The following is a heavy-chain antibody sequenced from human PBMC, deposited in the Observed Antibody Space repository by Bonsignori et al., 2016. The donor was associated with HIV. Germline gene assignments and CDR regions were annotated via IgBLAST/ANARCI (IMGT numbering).Heavy chain of an antibody. CDR3: ARGGESPHGLFRLMDN. CDR2: LSSDGTSQ. V-gene: IGHV3-30-3*01. D-gene: IGHD3/OR15-3a*01. Sequence: WIRQPPGKGLEWLASLSSDGTSQYLARSVLGRFTVSTDASGKIFYLLLNSVTQDDTATYFCARGGESPHGLFRLMDNWGPGTLVTVSS. J-gene: IGHJ4*02.